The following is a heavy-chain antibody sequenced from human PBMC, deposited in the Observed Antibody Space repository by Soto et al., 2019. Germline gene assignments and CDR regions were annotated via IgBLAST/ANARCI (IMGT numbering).Heavy chain of an antibody. J-gene: IGHJ3*02. D-gene: IGHD2-15*01. CDR1: GYTFTSYG. CDR3: ARAKKESKVVVAAFAFDI. Sequence: ASVKVSCKASGYTFTSYGISWVRQAPGQGLEWMGWISAYNGNTNYAQKLQGRVTMTTDTSTSTAYMELRSLRSDDTAVYYCARAKKESKVVVAAFAFDIWGQGTMVTVSS. V-gene: IGHV1-18*01. CDR2: ISAYNGNT.